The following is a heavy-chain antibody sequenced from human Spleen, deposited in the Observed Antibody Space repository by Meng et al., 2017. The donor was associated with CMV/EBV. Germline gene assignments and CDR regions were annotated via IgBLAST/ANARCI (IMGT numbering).Heavy chain of an antibody. J-gene: IGHJ4*02. D-gene: IGHD3-10*01. Sequence: GESLKISCVASGFTFSSYAMSWVRQAPGKGLEWVSTLSGSGGSTYYADSVKGRITISRDNSKNTLSLQMNSLRAEDTAVYFCAKSYGSGKWYFDYWGQGALVTVSS. CDR1: GFTFSSYA. CDR2: LSGSGGST. V-gene: IGHV3-23*01. CDR3: AKSYGSGKWYFDY.